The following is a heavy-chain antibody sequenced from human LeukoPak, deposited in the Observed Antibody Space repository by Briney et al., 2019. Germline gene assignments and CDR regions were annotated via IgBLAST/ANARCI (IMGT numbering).Heavy chain of an antibody. CDR1: GFTFSSYG. Sequence: GGSLRLSCAASGFTFSSYGILWVRQAPGKGLEWVAVIWYDGSNKYYADSVKGRFTISRDQSKNTVYLQMNSLRADDPAVYYCARLGSGWAIDYWGQGTLVTVSS. CDR2: IWYDGSNK. CDR3: ARLGSGWAIDY. V-gene: IGHV3-33*01. D-gene: IGHD6-19*01. J-gene: IGHJ4*02.